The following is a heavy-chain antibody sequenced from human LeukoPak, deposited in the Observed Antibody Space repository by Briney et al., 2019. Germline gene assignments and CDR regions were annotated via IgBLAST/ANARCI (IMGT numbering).Heavy chain of an antibody. V-gene: IGHV1-18*01. CDR1: GYTFNRYG. CDR3: ARQVLIVGGRYGMDV. Sequence: ASVNVSCKASGYTFNRYGISWVRQAPAQGLEGMGWISPYRGDTEYAQKIQGRVSMTTDTSTSTAYMELRSLRSDDTAVYYCARQVLIVGGRYGMDVWGQATTATVSS. CDR2: ISPYRGDT. J-gene: IGHJ6*02. D-gene: IGHD3-22*01.